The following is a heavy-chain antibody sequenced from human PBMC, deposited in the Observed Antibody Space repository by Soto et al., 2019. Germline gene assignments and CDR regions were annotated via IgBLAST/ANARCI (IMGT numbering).Heavy chain of an antibody. Sequence: SETLSLTCTVSGGSISSSSYYWGWIRQPPGKGLEWIGSIYYSGSTYYNPSLKSRVTISVDTSKNQFSLKLSSMTAADTAVYYCARHGTLWDLFEIWGQGTMVTVSS. CDR1: GGSISSSSYY. D-gene: IGHD2-21*01. V-gene: IGHV4-39*01. J-gene: IGHJ3*02. CDR2: IYYSGST. CDR3: ARHGTLWDLFEI.